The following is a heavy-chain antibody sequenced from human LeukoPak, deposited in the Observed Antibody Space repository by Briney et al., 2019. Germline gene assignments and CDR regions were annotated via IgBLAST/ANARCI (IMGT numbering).Heavy chain of an antibody. D-gene: IGHD5-18*01. V-gene: IGHV3-7*02. Sequence: GGSLRLSCAASGFTFSSYWMSWVRQAPGKGLEWVANIKQDGSEKYYVDSVKGQFTISRDNAKNSLYLQMNSLRAEDTAVYYCAGTWIQLYYGMDVWGQGTTVTVSS. CDR2: IKQDGSEK. CDR1: GFTFSSYW. J-gene: IGHJ6*02. CDR3: AGTWIQLYYGMDV.